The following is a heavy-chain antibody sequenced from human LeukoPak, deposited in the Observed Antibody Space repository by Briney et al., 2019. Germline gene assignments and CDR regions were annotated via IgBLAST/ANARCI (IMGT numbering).Heavy chain of an antibody. CDR1: GFTFSSYA. V-gene: IGHV3-74*01. J-gene: IGHJ4*02. Sequence: GGSLRLSCATSGFTFSSYAMHWVRQAPGKGLVWVSRVNTDGSSTSYADSVKGRFTISRDNAKNSLSLQMNSLRAEDTAVYYCARGVSYGYWGQGTLVTVSS. CDR2: VNTDGSST. CDR3: ARGVSYGY. D-gene: IGHD5-18*01.